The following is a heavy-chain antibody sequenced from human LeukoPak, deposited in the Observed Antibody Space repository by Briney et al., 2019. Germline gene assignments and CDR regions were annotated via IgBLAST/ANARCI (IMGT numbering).Heavy chain of an antibody. CDR1: GYTFTGYY. Sequence: GASVKVSCKASGYTFTGYYVHWVRQAPGQGLEWMGWINPNSGGTNYAQKFQGRVTMTRDTSISTAYMELSRLRSDDTAVYYCARDRTYYGSGALDYWGQGTLVTVSS. D-gene: IGHD3-10*01. CDR3: ARDRTYYGSGALDY. V-gene: IGHV1-2*02. CDR2: INPNSGGT. J-gene: IGHJ4*02.